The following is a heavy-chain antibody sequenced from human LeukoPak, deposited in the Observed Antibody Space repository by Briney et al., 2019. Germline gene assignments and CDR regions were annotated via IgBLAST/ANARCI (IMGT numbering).Heavy chain of an antibody. J-gene: IGHJ5*02. CDR2: ISAYNGNT. CDR1: GYTFTSYG. Sequence: ASVKVSCKAPGYTFTSYGISWVRQAPGQGLEWMGWISAYNGNTNYAQKLQGRVTMTTDTSTSTAYMELRSLRSDDTAVYYCARVSEAAAGTENWFDPWGQGTLVTVSS. D-gene: IGHD6-13*01. CDR3: ARVSEAAAGTENWFDP. V-gene: IGHV1-18*01.